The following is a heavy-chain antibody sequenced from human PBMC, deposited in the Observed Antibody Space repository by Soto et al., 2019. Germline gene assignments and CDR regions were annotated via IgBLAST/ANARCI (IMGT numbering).Heavy chain of an antibody. J-gene: IGHJ6*03. CDR3: ARGSDYMDV. D-gene: IGHD2-15*01. CDR1: GFTFSSYA. V-gene: IGHV3-64*01. CDR2: ISSNGGST. Sequence: EVQLVESGGGLVQPGGSLRLSCAASGFTFSSYAMHWVRQAPGKGLEYVSAISSNGGSTYYANSVKGRFTISRDNSKNTLYLQMGSLTAEDMAVYYCARGSDYMDVWGKGTTVTVSS.